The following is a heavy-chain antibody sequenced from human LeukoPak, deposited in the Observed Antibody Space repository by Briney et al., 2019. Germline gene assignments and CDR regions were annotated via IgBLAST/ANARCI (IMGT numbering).Heavy chain of an antibody. J-gene: IGHJ6*03. D-gene: IGHD3/OR15-3a*01. CDR2: INPSGGST. CDR1: GYTFTSYY. Sequence: VASVKVSCKASGYTFTSYYMHWVRQAPGQGLEWMGIINPSGGSTSYAQKFQGRVTMTRDTSTSTVYMELSSLRSEDTAVYYCARTSDFRYYYYYMDVWGKGTTVTVSS. CDR3: ARTSDFRYYYYYMDV. V-gene: IGHV1-46*03.